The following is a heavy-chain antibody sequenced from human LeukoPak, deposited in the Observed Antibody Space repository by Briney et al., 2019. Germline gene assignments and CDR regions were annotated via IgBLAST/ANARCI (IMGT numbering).Heavy chain of an antibody. V-gene: IGHV3-33*01. Sequence: GGSLRLSCAGSGFTFGGYGMHWFRQTPGKGLEWVAVIAYDGSRAFYADSVKDQFTISRDNSKNTMSVQMDDLRAEDTAVYYCTRYNNDHFDYWGQGTLVTVSS. J-gene: IGHJ4*02. CDR3: TRYNNDHFDY. CDR1: GFTFGGYG. D-gene: IGHD1-14*01. CDR2: IAYDGSRA.